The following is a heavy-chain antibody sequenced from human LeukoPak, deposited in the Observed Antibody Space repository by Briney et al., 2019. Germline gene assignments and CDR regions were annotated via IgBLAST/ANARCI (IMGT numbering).Heavy chain of an antibody. D-gene: IGHD6-13*01. CDR2: IYYSGST. CDR1: GGSISSSSYY. J-gene: IGHJ4*02. Sequence: SETLSLTCTVSGGSISSSSYYWGWIRQPPGKELEWIGSIYYSGSTYYNPSLKSRVTISVDTSKNQFSLKLSSVTAADTAVYYCAREGIAAARRDSDYWGQGTLVTVSS. V-gene: IGHV4-39*07. CDR3: AREGIAAARRDSDY.